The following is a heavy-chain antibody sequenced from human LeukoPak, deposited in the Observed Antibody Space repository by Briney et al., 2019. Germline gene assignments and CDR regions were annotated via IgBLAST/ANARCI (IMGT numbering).Heavy chain of an antibody. CDR3: AIWDSNSAIDY. J-gene: IGHJ4*02. Sequence: SETLSLSCAVYGGCFSGYYVSWIRQPPGKGLERIGEINHSGSTNYNPSLKSRVTISVDTSKNQFSLKLSSVTAADTAVYYCAIWDSNSAIDYWGQETLLSVSS. CDR1: GGCFSGYY. V-gene: IGHV4-34*01. D-gene: IGHD1-26*01. CDR2: INHSGST.